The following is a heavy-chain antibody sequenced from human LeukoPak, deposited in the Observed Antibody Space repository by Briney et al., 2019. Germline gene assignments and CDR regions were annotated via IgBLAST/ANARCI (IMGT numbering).Heavy chain of an antibody. CDR2: IYDSGST. J-gene: IGHJ4*02. V-gene: IGHV4-39*01. CDR3: ARQIVVVADFDF. Sequence: SETLSLTCTVSGGSISSGGYYWTWIRQHPGKGLEWIGYIYDSGSTYYNPSLKSRVTISVDTSKNQFSLKLSSVTASDTAVYFCARQIVVVADFDFWGQGTLVTVSS. D-gene: IGHD2-15*01. CDR1: GGSISSGGYY.